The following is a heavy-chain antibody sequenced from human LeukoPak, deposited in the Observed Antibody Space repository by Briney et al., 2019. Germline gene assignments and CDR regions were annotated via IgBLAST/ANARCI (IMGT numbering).Heavy chain of an antibody. CDR3: AKGHLSILFPFDS. CDR1: GFTSSSYA. Sequence: GGSLRLSCAASGFTSSSYAMHWVRQAPGQGLEWVSGISGSGGSTYYAGSVKGRFTISRANSKNALYLQMNSLRADDTAVYYCAKGHLSILFPFDSWGQGTLVTVSS. CDR2: ISGSGGST. J-gene: IGHJ4*02. D-gene: IGHD2-21*01. V-gene: IGHV3-23*01.